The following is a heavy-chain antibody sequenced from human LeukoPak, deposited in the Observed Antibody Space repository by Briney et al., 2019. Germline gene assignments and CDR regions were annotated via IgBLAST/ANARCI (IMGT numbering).Heavy chain of an antibody. Sequence: PSETLSLTCTVSSGSISNYYWSWIRQPPGKGLEWIGYMYYTGSISYNPSLKSRVTMSVDMSKNQFPLTLSSVTATDTAIYYCARADNTGWSSLDSWGQGTLVIVSS. D-gene: IGHD6-19*01. V-gene: IGHV4-59*08. CDR3: ARADNTGWSSLDS. CDR1: SGSISNYY. CDR2: MYYTGSI. J-gene: IGHJ4*02.